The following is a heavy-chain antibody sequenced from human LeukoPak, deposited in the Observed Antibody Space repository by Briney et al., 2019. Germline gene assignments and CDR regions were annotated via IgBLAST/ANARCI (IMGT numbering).Heavy chain of an antibody. V-gene: IGHV1-18*01. CDR3: ARLPSGSYYAVYYFDY. Sequence: ASVKVSCKASGYTFTSYSLSWVRQATGQGLEWMGWISGYNGNTNYAQKFQGRVTMTTDTFTTTAYMELRSLRSDDTAVYYCARLPSGSYYAVYYFDYWGQGTLVTVSS. D-gene: IGHD1-26*01. CDR1: GYTFTSYS. J-gene: IGHJ4*02. CDR2: ISGYNGNT.